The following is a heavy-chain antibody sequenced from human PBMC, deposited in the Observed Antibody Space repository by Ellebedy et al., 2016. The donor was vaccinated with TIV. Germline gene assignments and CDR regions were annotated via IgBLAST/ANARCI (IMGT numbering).Heavy chain of an antibody. J-gene: IGHJ4*02. D-gene: IGHD4-23*01. V-gene: IGHV4-34*01. CDR3: ASGPSTVDDPGYFDY. CDR1: GGSFSGYY. CDR2: INHSGST. Sequence: MPSETLSLTCTVYGGSFSGYYWSWIRQPPGKGLEWIGEINHSGSTNYNPSLKSRVTISVDTSKNQFSLKLSSVTAADTAVYYCASGPSTVDDPGYFDYWGQGTLVTVSS.